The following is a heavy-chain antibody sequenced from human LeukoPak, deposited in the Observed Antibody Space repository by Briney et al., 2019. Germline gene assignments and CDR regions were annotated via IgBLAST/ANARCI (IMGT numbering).Heavy chain of an antibody. V-gene: IGHV1-18*01. CDR1: GFMFTRYT. J-gene: IGHJ3*02. D-gene: IGHD3-22*01. CDR2: ISAYNGNT. Sequence: ASVKVSCRASGFMFTRYTISWLRQAPGQGLEWMGWISAYNGNTNYAQKLQGRVTMTTDTSTSTAYMELRSLRSDDTAVYYCARDSGHFWGTMIVVVITDDAFDIWGQGTMVTVSS. CDR3: ARDSGHFWGTMIVVVITDDAFDI.